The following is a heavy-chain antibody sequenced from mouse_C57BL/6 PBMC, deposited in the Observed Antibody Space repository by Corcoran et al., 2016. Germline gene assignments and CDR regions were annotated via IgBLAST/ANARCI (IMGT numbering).Heavy chain of an antibody. Sequence: EVQLQQSGAELVRPGASVKLSCTASGFNIKDYYMHWVKQRPEQGLEWIGRIDPEDGDTEYAPKFQGKATMTADTSSNTAYLQLSSLTSEDTAVYYCTRGDYPYYFDYWGQGTTLTVSS. D-gene: IGHD2-4*01. J-gene: IGHJ2*01. CDR3: TRGDYPYYFDY. CDR2: IDPEDGDT. CDR1: GFNIKDYY. V-gene: IGHV14-1*01.